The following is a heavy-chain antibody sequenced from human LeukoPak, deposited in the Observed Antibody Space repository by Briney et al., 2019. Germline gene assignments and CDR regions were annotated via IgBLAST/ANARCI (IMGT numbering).Heavy chain of an antibody. Sequence: PSETLSLTCTVSGGSISSYYWSWIRQPPGKGLEWIGYIYYSGSTNYNPSLKSRVTISVDTSKNQFSLKLSSVTAADTAVYYCARDLDSGSYYRPEMFNWGQGTLVTVSS. CDR3: ARDLDSGSYYRPEMFN. J-gene: IGHJ4*02. CDR1: GGSISSYY. CDR2: IYYSGST. V-gene: IGHV4-59*12. D-gene: IGHD1-26*01.